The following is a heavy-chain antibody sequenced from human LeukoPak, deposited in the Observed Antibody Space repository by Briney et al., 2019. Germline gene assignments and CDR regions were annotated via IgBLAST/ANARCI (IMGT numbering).Heavy chain of an antibody. J-gene: IGHJ4*02. CDR2: IKQDGAEK. CDR3: ARVGAWDLQRVFDY. V-gene: IGHV3-7*01. CDR1: GFRFGDYW. D-gene: IGHD1-26*01. Sequence: GGSLRLSCAASGFRFGDYWMTWARHVPGKGLEWVANIKQDGAEKHYAESVEGRFIISRDNAKNSLHLEMDSLKVEDTAVYYCARVGAWDLQRVFDYWGQGTLVTVSS.